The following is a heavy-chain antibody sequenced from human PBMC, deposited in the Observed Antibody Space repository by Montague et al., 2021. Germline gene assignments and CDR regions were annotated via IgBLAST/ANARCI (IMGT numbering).Heavy chain of an antibody. Sequence: SLRLSCAASGFTFSNCGMSWVRQAPGKGLEWVSSITGSGATTYYADSVKGRFTISRDNSENTLYLQMNNLRAEDTALYYCARGRGASSGIGQLDPWGQGTLVTVSS. J-gene: IGHJ5*02. CDR1: GFTFSNCG. D-gene: IGHD3-22*01. CDR2: ITGSGATT. V-gene: IGHV3-23*01. CDR3: ARGRGASSGIGQLDP.